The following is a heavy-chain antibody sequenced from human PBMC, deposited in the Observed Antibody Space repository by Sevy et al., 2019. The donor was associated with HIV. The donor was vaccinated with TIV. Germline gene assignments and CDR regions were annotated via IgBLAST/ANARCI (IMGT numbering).Heavy chain of an antibody. CDR2: IIPMFGTA. D-gene: IGHD6-13*01. Sequence: ASVKVSCKASGRTFSNYAISWVRQAPGQGLEWMGGIIPMFGTANYVQKFQGRVTITADESTSTAYMELSSLRSADTAVYYCARSISWYASFDLWGQGTLVTVSS. J-gene: IGHJ4*02. CDR3: ARSISWYASFDL. V-gene: IGHV1-69*13. CDR1: GRTFSNYA.